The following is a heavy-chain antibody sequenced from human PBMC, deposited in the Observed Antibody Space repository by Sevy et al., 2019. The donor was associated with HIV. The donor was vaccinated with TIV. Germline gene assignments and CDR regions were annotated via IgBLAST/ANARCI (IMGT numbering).Heavy chain of an antibody. Sequence: GGSLRLSCVASGFTLRTYAMNWVRQAPGKGLKWVSTIFKSGDVTYYADSVKGRFTIARDNSKNTVYLHMNSLRAEDTALYFCAGERYDSRGSFDAFDIWGQGTMVTVSS. CDR2: IFKSGDVT. D-gene: IGHD3-22*01. CDR3: AGERYDSRGSFDAFDI. CDR1: GFTLRTYA. V-gene: IGHV3-23*01. J-gene: IGHJ3*02.